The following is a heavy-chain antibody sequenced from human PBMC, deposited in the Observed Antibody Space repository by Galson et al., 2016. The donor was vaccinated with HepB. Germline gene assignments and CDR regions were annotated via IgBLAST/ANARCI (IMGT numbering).Heavy chain of an antibody. CDR1: DFTVSRHF. J-gene: IGHJ6*02. CDR2: IYSGGTS. CDR3: ARGTCGTGWYLPGLDV. V-gene: IGHV3-53*01. Sequence: SLRLSCAASDFTVSRHFMSWVRQAPGKGLEWVSTIYSGGTSFYAASVKGRFSISRDDSKEIVYLQMDHLRTEDTAVYYWARGTCGTGWYLPGLDVWGHGTTVTVSS. D-gene: IGHD6-19*01.